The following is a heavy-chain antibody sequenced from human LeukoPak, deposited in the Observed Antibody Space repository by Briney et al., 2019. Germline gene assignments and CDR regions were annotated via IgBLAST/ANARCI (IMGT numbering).Heavy chain of an antibody. CDR2: IYWNDDK. Sequence: SGPTLVKPTQTLTLTCSFSGFSLSTSEVAVGWIRQPPGKALEWLALIYWNDDKRYRPSLQSRLTLTKDTSKNQVVLTMTNMDPVDTATYYCARSLWFGDLSNFDYWGQGTVVTVSS. V-gene: IGHV2-5*01. D-gene: IGHD3-10*01. CDR1: GFSLSTSEVA. CDR3: ARSLWFGDLSNFDY. J-gene: IGHJ4*02.